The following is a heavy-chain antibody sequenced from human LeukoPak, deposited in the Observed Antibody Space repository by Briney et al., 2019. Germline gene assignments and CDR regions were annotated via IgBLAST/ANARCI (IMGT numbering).Heavy chain of an antibody. J-gene: IGHJ4*02. CDR1: GGTFSSYA. CDR3: ARDQGIQLDDY. D-gene: IGHD5-18*01. CDR2: IIPIFGTA. Sequence: ASVKVSCKASGGTFSSYAISWVRQAPGQGLEWMGGIIPIFGTANYAQKFQGRVTITADESTSTAYMELRSLRSDDTAVYYCARDQGIQLDDYWGQGTLVTVSS. V-gene: IGHV1-69*13.